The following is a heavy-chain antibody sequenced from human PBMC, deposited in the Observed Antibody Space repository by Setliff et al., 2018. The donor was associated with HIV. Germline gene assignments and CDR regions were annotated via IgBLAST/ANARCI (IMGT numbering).Heavy chain of an antibody. J-gene: IGHJ4*02. V-gene: IGHV4-34*01. Sequence: SETLSLTCAVYGGSFSGYYWSWIRQSPGKGLEWIGEINHSGKTDYNPSLKNRVTISVDTSKNQFSLKVNSVTAADTAVYYCARRAGSDYFTRFDYWGQGTLVTVS. D-gene: IGHD3-10*01. CDR2: INHSGKT. CDR1: GGSFSGYY. CDR3: ARRAGSDYFTRFDY.